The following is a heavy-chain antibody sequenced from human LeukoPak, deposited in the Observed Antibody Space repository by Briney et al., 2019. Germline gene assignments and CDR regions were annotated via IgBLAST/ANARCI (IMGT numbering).Heavy chain of an antibody. D-gene: IGHD6-13*01. Sequence: GGSLRLSCAASGFTFSSYSMNWVRQAPGKGLEWVSSISSSSSYIYYADSVKGRFTIPRDNAKNSLYLQMNSLRAEDTAVYYCARTGQQLVGDNWFDPWGQGTLVTVSS. CDR3: ARTGQQLVGDNWFDP. V-gene: IGHV3-21*01. CDR2: ISSSSSYI. J-gene: IGHJ5*02. CDR1: GFTFSSYS.